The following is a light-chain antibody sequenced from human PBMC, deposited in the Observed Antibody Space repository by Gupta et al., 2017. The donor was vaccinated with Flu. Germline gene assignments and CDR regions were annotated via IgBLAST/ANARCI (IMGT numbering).Light chain of an antibody. J-gene: IGLJ2*01. CDR3: HVWDSSSDHVV. CDR2: DDS. V-gene: IGLV3-21*02. Sequence: SSLLTQPPSLALAHGQTARIARAGNNIRSKSVYWYQQKPGQAPVLVVHDDSDRPSGIPERFSGSNSGTAATLTISGVEAGDEADYYCHVWDSSSDHVVFGGGTKLTVL. CDR1: NIRSKS.